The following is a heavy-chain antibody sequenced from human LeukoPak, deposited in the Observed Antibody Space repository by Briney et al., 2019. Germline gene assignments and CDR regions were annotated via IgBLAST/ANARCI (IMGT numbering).Heavy chain of an antibody. CDR1: GGPFSGYY. D-gene: IGHD2-15*01. V-gene: IGHV4-34*01. J-gene: IGHJ6*02. CDR3: ARGRVVVVAASYYYGMDV. Sequence: PSETLSLTCAVYGGPFSGYYWSWIRQPPGKGLEWIGEINHSGSTNYNPSLKSRVTISVDTSKNQFSLKLSSVTAADTAVYYCARGRVVVVAASYYYGMDVWGQGTTVTVSS. CDR2: INHSGST.